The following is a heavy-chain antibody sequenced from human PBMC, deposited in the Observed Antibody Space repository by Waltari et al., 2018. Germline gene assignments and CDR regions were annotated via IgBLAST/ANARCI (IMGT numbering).Heavy chain of an antibody. Sequence: QVQLVQSGAEVKKPGASVKVSCKASGYTFIGYYMHWVRQAPGQGLEWMGWNNPNSGNTNYAQNFQGRVTMTRDTSISTAYMELSSLRSDDTAVYYCAREHRERGFRELFYGYWGQGTLVTVSS. CDR2: NNPNSGNT. CDR3: AREHRERGFRELFYGY. V-gene: IGHV1-2*02. D-gene: IGHD3-10*01. J-gene: IGHJ4*02. CDR1: GYTFIGYY.